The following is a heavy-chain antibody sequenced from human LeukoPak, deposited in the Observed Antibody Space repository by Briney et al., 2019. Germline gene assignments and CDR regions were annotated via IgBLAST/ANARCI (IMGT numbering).Heavy chain of an antibody. J-gene: IGHJ5*02. V-gene: IGHV3-21*01. D-gene: IGHD6-13*01. CDR1: GFTFSTYS. Sequence: PGGSLRLSGAASGFTFSTYSMTWVPQAPGKGLKGFSSISSSSSYIYYADSVKGRFTISRDNAKNSLYLQMNSLRAEDTAVYYCARAAAAGTLYWFDPWGQGTLVTVSS. CDR2: ISSSSSYI. CDR3: ARAAAAGTLYWFDP.